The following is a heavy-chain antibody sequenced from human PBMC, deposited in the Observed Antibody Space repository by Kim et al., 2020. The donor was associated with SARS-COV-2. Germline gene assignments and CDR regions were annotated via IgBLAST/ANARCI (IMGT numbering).Heavy chain of an antibody. V-gene: IGHV1-18*01. CDR3: ARQNYYDSIEYFQH. CDR2: ISAYNGNT. Sequence: ASVKVSCKASGYTFTSYGISWVRQAPGQGLEWMGWISAYNGNTNYAQKLQGRVTMTTDTSTSTAYMELRSLRSDDTAVYYCARQNYYDSIEYFQHWGQGTLVTVSS. CDR1: GYTFTSYG. D-gene: IGHD3-22*01. J-gene: IGHJ1*01.